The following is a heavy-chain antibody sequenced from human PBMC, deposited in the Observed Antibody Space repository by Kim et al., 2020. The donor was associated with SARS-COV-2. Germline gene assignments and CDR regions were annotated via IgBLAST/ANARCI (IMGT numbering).Heavy chain of an antibody. CDR1: GFTFTNYW. D-gene: IGHD1-26*01. CDR2: INPDGSYT. Sequence: GGSLRLSCAASGFTFTNYWMHWVRQAPGKGLVWVARINPDGSYTSYGDSVKDQFTISRDNAKKTLYLQMNSLGAEDTAVYYCVMDVGAYSDYWGQCTLVT. CDR3: VMDVGAYSDY. J-gene: IGHJ1*01. V-gene: IGHV3-74*01.